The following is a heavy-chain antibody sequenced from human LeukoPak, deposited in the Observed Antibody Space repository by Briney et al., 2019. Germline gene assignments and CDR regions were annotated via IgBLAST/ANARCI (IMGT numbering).Heavy chain of an antibody. Sequence: PGGSLRLSCAASGLTFSNYAMHWVRQAPGKGPEWVAFIRYDGSNKYYTDSVKGRFTISRDNSKNTLYLQMNSLRAEDTAVYYCASVGSSTSSYYYYMDVWGKGTTVTVSS. J-gene: IGHJ6*03. D-gene: IGHD2-2*01. CDR2: IRYDGSNK. CDR3: ASVGSSTSSYYYYMDV. CDR1: GLTFSNYA. V-gene: IGHV3-30*02.